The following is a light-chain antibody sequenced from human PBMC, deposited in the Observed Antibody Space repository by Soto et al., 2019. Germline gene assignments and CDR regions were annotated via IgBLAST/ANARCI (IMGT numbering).Light chain of an antibody. Sequence: LTQSASVSGSPGQSITISCTGTSSDVGGYNSVSWFQQHPGNAPKLIIYEVKNRPSGVSNRFSGSKSGNTASLTISGLQAEDEADYYCSSYTSSDTLVFGTGTKVTVL. J-gene: IGLJ1*01. CDR3: SSYTSSDTLV. CDR2: EVK. CDR1: SSDVGGYNS. V-gene: IGLV2-14*03.